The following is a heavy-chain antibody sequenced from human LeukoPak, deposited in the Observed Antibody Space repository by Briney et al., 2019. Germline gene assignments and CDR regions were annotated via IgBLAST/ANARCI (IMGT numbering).Heavy chain of an antibody. D-gene: IGHD3-10*01. CDR1: GFTFSSYS. CDR3: AREDYYGSGSSWPDY. V-gene: IGHV3-21*01. CDR2: ISSSSSYI. J-gene: IGHJ4*02. Sequence: GGSLRLSCAASGFTFSSYSMNWVRQAPGKGLEWVSSISSSSSYIHYADSVKGRFTISRDNAKNSLYLQMNSLRAEDTAVYYCAREDYYGSGSSWPDYWGQGTLVTVSS.